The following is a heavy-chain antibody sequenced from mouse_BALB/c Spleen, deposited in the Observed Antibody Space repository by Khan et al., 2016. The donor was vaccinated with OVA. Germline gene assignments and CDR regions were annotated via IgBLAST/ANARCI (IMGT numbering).Heavy chain of an antibody. CDR1: GYSITSDYA. D-gene: IGHD1-3*01. Sequence: EVQLQESGPGLVKPSQSLSLTCTVTGYSITSDYAWNWIRQFPGNQLEWMGYIHYSGSTSYIPSLQSRTSITRDTSKNPFFLHLNSGTSEDTATYYCARGSDYWGQGTLVTVSA. V-gene: IGHV3-2*02. CDR2: IHYSGST. J-gene: IGHJ3*01. CDR3: ARGSDY.